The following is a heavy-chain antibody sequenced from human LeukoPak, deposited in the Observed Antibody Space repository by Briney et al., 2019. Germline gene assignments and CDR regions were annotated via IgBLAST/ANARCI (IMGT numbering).Heavy chain of an antibody. Sequence: SETLSLTCTVSGGSISSSSYYWGWIRQPPGKGLEWIGSIYYSGSTYYNPSLKSRVTISVDTSKNQFSLKLSSVTAADTAVYYCVRHLSPYSSSIDFDYWGQGTLVTVSS. CDR3: VRHLSPYSSSIDFDY. CDR2: IYYSGST. J-gene: IGHJ4*02. V-gene: IGHV4-39*07. CDR1: GGSISSSSYY. D-gene: IGHD6-6*01.